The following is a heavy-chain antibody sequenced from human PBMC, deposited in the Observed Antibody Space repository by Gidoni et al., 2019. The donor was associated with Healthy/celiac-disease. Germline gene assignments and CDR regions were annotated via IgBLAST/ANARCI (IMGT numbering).Heavy chain of an antibody. CDR2: IYYSGST. Sequence: QVQLQESGPGLVKPSETLSLTCPVSGGSVRGGSYYWSWIRQPPGKGLEWIGYIYYSGSTNYNPSLKSRVTISVDTSKNQFSLKLSSVAAADTAVYYCARGARRDGYNRLFDYWGQGTLVTVSS. D-gene: IGHD5-12*01. CDR3: ARGARRDGYNRLFDY. CDR1: GGSVRGGSYY. V-gene: IGHV4-61*01. J-gene: IGHJ4*02.